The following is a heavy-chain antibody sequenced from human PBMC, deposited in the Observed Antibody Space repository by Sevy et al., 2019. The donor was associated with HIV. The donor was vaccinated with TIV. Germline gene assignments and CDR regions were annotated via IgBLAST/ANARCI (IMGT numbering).Heavy chain of an antibody. CDR2: INPKTGQT. CDR3: ARGIAAGVDY. V-gene: IGHV1-8*01. D-gene: IGHD6-13*01. Sequence: ASVKVSCKASGYTFTALDINWVRQATGQGLEWMGWINPKTGQTDYSQRFQGRVTMTRDTSISTAYMELHSLRSDDTAIYYCARGIAAGVDYWGQGTQVTVSS. CDR1: GYTFTALD. J-gene: IGHJ4*02.